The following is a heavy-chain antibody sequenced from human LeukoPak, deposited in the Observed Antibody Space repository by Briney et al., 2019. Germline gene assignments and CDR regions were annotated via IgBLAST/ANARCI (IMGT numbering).Heavy chain of an antibody. Sequence: GRSLRLSCAASGFTFSDYAVHWVRQAPGKGLEWVAVISLDGNKKYYADSVKGRFTISRDNSKNTLYLQMNSLRAEDTAVYYCARAIHDYTDYWGQGTLVTVSS. CDR1: GFTFSDYA. V-gene: IGHV3-30*14. CDR3: ARAIHDYTDY. J-gene: IGHJ4*02. CDR2: ISLDGNKK.